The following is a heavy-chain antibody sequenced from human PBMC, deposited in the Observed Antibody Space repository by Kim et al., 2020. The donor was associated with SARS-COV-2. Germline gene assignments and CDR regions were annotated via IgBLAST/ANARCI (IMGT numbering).Heavy chain of an antibody. J-gene: IGHJ6*02. CDR2: ISWNGNNI. CDR1: GFTFGDYV. D-gene: IGHD2-2*01. CDR3: AKEWGTSSYYYYYAMDV. Sequence: GGSLRLSCEASGFTFGDYVMDWVRQAPGKGLEWVSGISWNGNNIAYADSVKGRFTISRDNAKNSLYLQMNSLRPEDTALYYCAKEWGTSSYYYYYAMDVWGQGTTVTVSS. V-gene: IGHV3-9*01.